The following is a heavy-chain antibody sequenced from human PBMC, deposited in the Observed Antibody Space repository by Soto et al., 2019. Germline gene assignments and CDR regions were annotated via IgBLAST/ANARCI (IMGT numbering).Heavy chain of an antibody. V-gene: IGHV4-34*01. Sequence: QVQLQQWGAGLLKPSETLSLTCAVYGGSLSGYYWSWIRQPPGKGLEWIGEINHSGSTYYNPSLKSRVTISVDRSKNQFSLKLSSVTAADTAAYYCARGVAYAGVDYWGQGTLVTVSS. CDR2: INHSGST. D-gene: IGHD7-27*01. CDR3: ARGVAYAGVDY. CDR1: GGSLSGYY. J-gene: IGHJ4*02.